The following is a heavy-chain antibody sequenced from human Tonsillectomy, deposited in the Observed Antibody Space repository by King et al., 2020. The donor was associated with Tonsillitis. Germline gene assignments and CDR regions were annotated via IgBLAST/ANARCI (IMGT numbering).Heavy chain of an antibody. CDR1: GFTFTSYA. CDR3: AKGEDYYDSSAYFFDY. CDR2: ISSSVGRT. Sequence: VQLVESGGALVQPGGSLRLSCAASGFTFTSYAMSWVRQAPGEGLEWVSTISSSVGRTYYADSVKGRLTISRDNSKNTLYLQVSSLRAEDTAVYFCAKGEDYYDSSAYFFDYWGQGTLVTVSS. J-gene: IGHJ4*02. D-gene: IGHD3-22*01. V-gene: IGHV3-23*04.